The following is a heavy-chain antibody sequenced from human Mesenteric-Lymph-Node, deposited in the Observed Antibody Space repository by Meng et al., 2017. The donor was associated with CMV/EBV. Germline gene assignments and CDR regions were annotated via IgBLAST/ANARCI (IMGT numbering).Heavy chain of an antibody. V-gene: IGHV3-23*01. CDR2: ISGSGGST. D-gene: IGHD3-3*01. CDR3: AKGAHDFWSHDAFDI. J-gene: IGHJ3*02. CDR1: GFTFSRYS. Sequence: GESLKISCAASGFTFSRYSMHWVRQAPGKGLEWVSAISGSGGSTYYADSVKGRFTISRDNSKNTLYLQMNSLRAEDTAVYYCAKGAHDFWSHDAFDIWGQGTMVTVSS.